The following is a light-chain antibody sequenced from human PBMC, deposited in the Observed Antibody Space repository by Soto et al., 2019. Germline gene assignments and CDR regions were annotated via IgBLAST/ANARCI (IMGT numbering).Light chain of an antibody. V-gene: IGKV3-20*01. J-gene: IGKJ4*01. CDR3: QQYGSSPLT. Sequence: EIALTKSLGTLSLSPGERAPISCLASQSVSNNYLAWYQQKPGQAPRLLIYGAFSRATGIPDRFSGGGSGTDFTLTISRLEPEDFAVYYCQQYGSSPLTFGGGTKVDI. CDR2: GAF. CDR1: QSVSNNY.